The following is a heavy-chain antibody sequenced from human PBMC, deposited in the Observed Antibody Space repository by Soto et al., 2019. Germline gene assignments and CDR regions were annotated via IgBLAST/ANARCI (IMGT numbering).Heavy chain of an antibody. Sequence: GESLKISCKGSGYSFTSYWIGWVRQMPGKGLEWMGIIYPGDSDTRYSPSFQGQVTISADKSISTAYLQWSSLKASDTAMYYCARHRSQYCSSTSCSKGHWFDPWGQGTPVTVSS. V-gene: IGHV5-51*01. D-gene: IGHD2-2*01. CDR3: ARHRSQYCSSTSCSKGHWFDP. CDR1: GYSFTSYW. CDR2: IYPGDSDT. J-gene: IGHJ5*02.